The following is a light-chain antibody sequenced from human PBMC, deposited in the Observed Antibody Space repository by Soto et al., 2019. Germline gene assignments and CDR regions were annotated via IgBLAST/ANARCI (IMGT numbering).Light chain of an antibody. CDR2: KVS. CDR1: QSLIHSDGNTY. Sequence: VGMTQSPLSLPVTLGQPASISCRSSQSLIHSDGNTYLNWFQQRPGQSPRRLIYKVSDRDSGVPDRFSGSGSGTDFTLKISRVEAEDVGVYYCMQGTHWPWTFGQGTEVEIK. CDR3: MQGTHWPWT. V-gene: IGKV2-30*02. J-gene: IGKJ1*01.